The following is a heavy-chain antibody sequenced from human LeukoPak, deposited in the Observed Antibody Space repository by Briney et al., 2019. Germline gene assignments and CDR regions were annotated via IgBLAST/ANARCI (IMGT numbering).Heavy chain of an antibody. V-gene: IGHV3-30*18. J-gene: IGHJ3*02. CDR3: AKSGISPDTLDI. D-gene: IGHD6-13*01. Sequence: PGRSLRLSCAASGFTFSNYGMHWVRQAPGKGLEWGAVISYDGSNKFYADSVKGRFTVSRDNSKNTLYGQMNSLRAEDTAVYYCAKSGISPDTLDIWGQGTMVTVSS. CDR2: ISYDGSNK. CDR1: GFTFSNYG.